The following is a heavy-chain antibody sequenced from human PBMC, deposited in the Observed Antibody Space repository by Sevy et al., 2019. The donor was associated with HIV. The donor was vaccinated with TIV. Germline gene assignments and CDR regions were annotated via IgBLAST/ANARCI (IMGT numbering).Heavy chain of an antibody. Sequence: ASVKVSCKASGYTFTSYDINWVRQATGQGLEWMGWMNPNSGNTGYAQKFQGRVTMTRNTSISTAYMELSSLRSEDTAVYYCARGKKSCSSTSCPYYYYYYGMDVWGQGTTATVSS. CDR3: ARGKKSCSSTSCPYYYYYYGMDV. CDR2: MNPNSGNT. D-gene: IGHD2-2*01. CDR1: GYTFTSYD. J-gene: IGHJ6*02. V-gene: IGHV1-8*01.